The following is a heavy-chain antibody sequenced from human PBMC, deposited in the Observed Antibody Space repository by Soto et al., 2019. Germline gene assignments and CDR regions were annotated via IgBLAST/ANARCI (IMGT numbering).Heavy chain of an antibody. CDR3: ARVGVGLAAPRVWPY. CDR1: GYTFTSYG. J-gene: IGHJ4*02. D-gene: IGHD6-13*01. Sequence: AAVKVSCKASGYTFTSYGITWVRQAPGQGLEWMAWINPYNGNTKYAEKFLGRVTVTTDTSTATAYMEVRSLTSDDTAVFYCARVGVGLAAPRVWPYWGQGTPVTVSS. CDR2: INPYNGNT. V-gene: IGHV1-18*01.